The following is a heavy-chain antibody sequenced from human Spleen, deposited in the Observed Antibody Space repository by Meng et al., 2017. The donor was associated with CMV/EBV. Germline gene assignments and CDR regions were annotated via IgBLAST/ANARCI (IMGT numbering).Heavy chain of an antibody. V-gene: IGHV6-1*01. D-gene: IGHD3-9*01. Sequence: SQTLSLTCAISGDSVSSNSAAWNWIRQSPSRGLEWLGRTYYRSKWYNDYAVSVKSRITINPDTSKNQFSLQLNSVTPEDTALYYCTRESSADYDTWFDPWGQGTLVTVSS. CDR3: TRESSADYDTWFDP. CDR1: GDSVSSNSAA. CDR2: TYYRSKWYN. J-gene: IGHJ5*02.